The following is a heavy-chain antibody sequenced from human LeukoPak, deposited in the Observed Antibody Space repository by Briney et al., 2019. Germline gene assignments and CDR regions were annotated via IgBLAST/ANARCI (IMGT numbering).Heavy chain of an antibody. D-gene: IGHD3-22*01. CDR2: TRGGGGNT. J-gene: IGHJ5*02. CDR3: ARVVPRRYYDQPSNKFDP. CDR1: GFIFSDYY. V-gene: IGHV3-23*01. Sequence: GDSLRLSCAASGFIFSDYYMSWIRQPPRKGLEWISSTRGGGGNTYYADSVKDRFTISRDNSNNTLYLQMNSLRAEDTAIYYCARVVPRRYYDQPSNKFDPWGQGTLVTVSS.